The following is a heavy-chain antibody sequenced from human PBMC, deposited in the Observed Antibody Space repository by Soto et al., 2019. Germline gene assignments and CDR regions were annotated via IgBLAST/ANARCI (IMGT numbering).Heavy chain of an antibody. V-gene: IGHV3-21*01. D-gene: IGHD3-9*01. CDR3: ARDSAYYDILTGNNAFDI. CDR2: ISSSSSYI. Sequence: GGSLRLSCAASGFTFSSYSMNWVRQAPGKGLEWVSSISSSSSYIYYADSVKGRFTISRDNAKNSLYLQMNSLRAEDTALYYCARDSAYYDILTGNNAFDIWGQGTMVTVSS. CDR1: GFTFSSYS. J-gene: IGHJ3*02.